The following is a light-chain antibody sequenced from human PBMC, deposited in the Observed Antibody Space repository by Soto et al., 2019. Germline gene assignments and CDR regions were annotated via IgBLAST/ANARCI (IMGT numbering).Light chain of an antibody. V-gene: IGLV1-40*01. CDR2: RDT. Sequence: QSVLTQPPSVAGAPGQRVTISCTGSTSNIGASYDVHWYQQCPGAAPKLLIYRDTHRPSGIPNRFSGSKSGTSASLAIFGLHHGDEADYYCQSYDNSLNGYVFGTGTKVTVL. CDR3: QSYDNSLNGYV. CDR1: TSNIGASYD. J-gene: IGLJ1*01.